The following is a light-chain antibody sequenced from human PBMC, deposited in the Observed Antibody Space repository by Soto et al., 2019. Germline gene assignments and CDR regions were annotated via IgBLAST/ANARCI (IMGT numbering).Light chain of an antibody. J-gene: IGLJ2*01. Sequence: QSVLTQPPSASGTPGQRVTIPCSGSSSNIGSNYVYWYQQLPGTAPKLLIYRNNQRPSGVPDRFSGSKSGTSASLAISGLRSEYEADYYCAAWDDSLSGPVFGGGTKLTVL. CDR3: AAWDDSLSGPV. V-gene: IGLV1-47*01. CDR1: SSNIGSNY. CDR2: RNN.